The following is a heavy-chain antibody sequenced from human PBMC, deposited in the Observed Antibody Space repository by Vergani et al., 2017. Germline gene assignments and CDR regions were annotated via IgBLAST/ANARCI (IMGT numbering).Heavy chain of an antibody. J-gene: IGHJ3*02. V-gene: IGHV4-59*01. Sequence: QVQLQESGPGLVKPSETLSLTCTVSGGSISSYYWSWIRQPPGKGLEWIGYIYYSGSTNYNPSLKSRVTISVDTSKNQFSLKLSSVTAADTAVYYCARDGFEVDAFDIWGQGTMVTVS. CDR1: GGSISSYY. CDR3: ARDGFEVDAFDI. D-gene: IGHD3-9*01. CDR2: IYYSGST.